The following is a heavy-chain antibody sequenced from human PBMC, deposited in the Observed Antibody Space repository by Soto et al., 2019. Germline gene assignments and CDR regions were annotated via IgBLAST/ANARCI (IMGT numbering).Heavy chain of an antibody. D-gene: IGHD2-15*01. V-gene: IGHV3-15*01. CDR1: GFTFSNAW. Sequence: GGSLRLSCAASGFTFSNAWMSWVRQAPGKGLEWVGRIKSKTDGGTTDYAAPVKGRFTISRDDSKNTLYLQMNSLKTEDTAVYYCTTDHVVAAIHVDYWGQGTLVTVSS. CDR2: IKSKTDGGTT. J-gene: IGHJ4*02. CDR3: TTDHVVAAIHVDY.